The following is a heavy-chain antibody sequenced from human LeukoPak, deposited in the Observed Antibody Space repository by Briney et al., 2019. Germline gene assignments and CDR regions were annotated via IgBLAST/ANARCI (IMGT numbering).Heavy chain of an antibody. CDR1: GFTFSNYA. J-gene: IGHJ4*02. Sequence: GGSLRLSCAASGFTFSNYAMSWVRQAPGKGLEWVSAISGSGGSTYYADSVKGRFTISRDNSKNTLYLQMNSLRAEDTAVYYCANLYDYVWGSYRSPGDWGQGTLVTVSS. D-gene: IGHD3-16*02. CDR2: ISGSGGST. V-gene: IGHV3-23*01. CDR3: ANLYDYVWGSYRSPGD.